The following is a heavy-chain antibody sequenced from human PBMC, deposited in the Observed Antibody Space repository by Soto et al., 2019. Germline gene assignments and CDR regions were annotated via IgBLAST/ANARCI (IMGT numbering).Heavy chain of an antibody. V-gene: IGHV1-8*01. Sequence: ASVKVSCKASGYTFTSYDINWVRQATGQGLEWMGWMNPNSGNTGYAQKFQGRVTLTRNTSISTAYMELSSLRSEDTAVYYCARLGTVTTTSGYYYYGMDVWGQGTTVTVSS. D-gene: IGHD4-17*01. CDR1: GYTFTSYD. CDR2: MNPNSGNT. J-gene: IGHJ6*02. CDR3: ARLGTVTTTSGYYYYGMDV.